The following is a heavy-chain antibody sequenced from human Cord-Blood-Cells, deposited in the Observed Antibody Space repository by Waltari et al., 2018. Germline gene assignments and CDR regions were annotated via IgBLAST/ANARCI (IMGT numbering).Heavy chain of an antibody. CDR3: ARVRGFRELLYYYYGMDV. J-gene: IGHJ6*02. V-gene: IGHV4-34*01. Sequence: QVQLQQWGAGLLKPSETLSLTCAVYGGSFSGYYWSWIRQPPGKGLEWIGEINHSGSTNYNPSLKSRVTISVDTSKNQFSLKLSSVTAADTAVYYCARVRGFRELLYYYYGMDVWGQGTTVTVSS. CDR1: GGSFSGYY. D-gene: IGHD3-10*01. CDR2: INHSGST.